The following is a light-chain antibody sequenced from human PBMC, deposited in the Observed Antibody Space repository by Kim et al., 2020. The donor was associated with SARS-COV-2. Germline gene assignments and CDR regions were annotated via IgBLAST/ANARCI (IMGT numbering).Light chain of an antibody. CDR1: RGHSSYA. CDR3: QTWGTGIRV. Sequence: ASVKRTCTLSRGHSSYAIAWHQQQPEKGPRYLMKLNSDGSHSKGDGIPDRFSGSSSGAERYLTISSRQSEDEADYYCQTWGTGIRVFGGGTQLTVL. J-gene: IGLJ3*02. V-gene: IGLV4-69*01. CDR2: LNSDGSH.